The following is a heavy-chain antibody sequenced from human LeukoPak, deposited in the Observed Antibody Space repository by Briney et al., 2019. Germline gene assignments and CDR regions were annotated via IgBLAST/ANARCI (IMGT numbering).Heavy chain of an antibody. V-gene: IGHV4-61*02. J-gene: IGHJ4*02. CDR3: ARGGGYYPDY. CDR2: IYTSGST. D-gene: IGHD3-22*01. CDR1: GASISSGSYY. Sequence: SETLSLTCTVSGASISSGSYYWSWIRQPAGKGLEWIGRIYTSGSTNYNPSLKSRVAISIDTSKNQFSLNLDSVTDADTALYYCARGGGYYPDYWGQGTLVTVSS.